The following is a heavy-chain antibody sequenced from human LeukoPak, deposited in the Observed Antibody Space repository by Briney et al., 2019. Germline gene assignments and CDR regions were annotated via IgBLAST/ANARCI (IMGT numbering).Heavy chain of an antibody. CDR1: GFTFSSHG. V-gene: IGHV3-23*01. CDR3: AKDSHRYCSGGSCLTAFDI. Sequence: GGSLRLSCAASGFTFSSHGMNWVRQAPGKGLEWVSGISPSGGITYYTDSVKGRFTISRDNSKNTVSLQMNSLRGEDTAVYYCAKDSHRYCSGGSCLTAFDIWGQGTLVTVSS. J-gene: IGHJ3*02. CDR2: ISPSGGIT. D-gene: IGHD2-15*01.